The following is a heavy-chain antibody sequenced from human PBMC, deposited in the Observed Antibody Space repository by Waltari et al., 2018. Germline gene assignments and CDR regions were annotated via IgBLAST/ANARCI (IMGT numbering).Heavy chain of an antibody. CDR3: ARSGFLEWLLNY. CDR2: IYYSGST. V-gene: IGHV4-31*03. J-gene: IGHJ4*02. CDR1: GGSIRSCGYY. Sequence: QVQLQESGPGLVKPSQTLSLTCTFPGGSIRSCGYYWTWIRQHPGKGLEWIGYIYYSGSTYYNPSLKSRVTISVDTSKNEFSLKLSSVTAADTAVYYCARSGFLEWLLNYWGQGTLVTVSS. D-gene: IGHD3-3*01.